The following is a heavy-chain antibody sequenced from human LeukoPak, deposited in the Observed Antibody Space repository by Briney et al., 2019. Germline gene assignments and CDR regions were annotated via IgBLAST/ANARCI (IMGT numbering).Heavy chain of an antibody. Sequence: HPGGSLRLSCAASGFTFSSYAMSWLRQAPGKGLEWVSGIGGSGGSGGSTYYADSVKGRFTISRDDSKNTLYLQMNSLRAEDTAVYYCARRRDRKTGADYWGQGTLVTVSS. CDR1: GFTFSSYA. V-gene: IGHV3-23*01. CDR2: IGGSGGSGGST. J-gene: IGHJ4*02. CDR3: ARRRDRKTGADY. D-gene: IGHD1-14*01.